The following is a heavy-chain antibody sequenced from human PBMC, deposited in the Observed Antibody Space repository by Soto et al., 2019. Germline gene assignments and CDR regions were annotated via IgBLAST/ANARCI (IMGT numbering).Heavy chain of an antibody. D-gene: IGHD3-22*01. CDR1: RDTFTSYS. V-gene: IGHV1-69*01. J-gene: IGHJ5*02. CDR2: IIPIFGTA. Sequence: QVPLVQSGAEVKKPGSSLNISCKASRDTFTSYSINWVRQAPGQGLEWMGGIIPIFGTANYAQKFKDRVTITADESTNTAYMALTSLRPDDTDVYYCTQGDYDTTGWFDPWGQGTLVTVSS. CDR3: TQGDYDTTGWFDP.